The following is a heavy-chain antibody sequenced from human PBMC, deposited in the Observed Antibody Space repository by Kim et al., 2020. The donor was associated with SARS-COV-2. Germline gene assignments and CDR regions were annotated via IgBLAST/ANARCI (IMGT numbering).Heavy chain of an antibody. V-gene: IGHV1-69*13. CDR1: GGTFSSYA. D-gene: IGHD2-2*01. Sequence: SVKVSCKASGGTFSSYAISWVRQAPGQGLEWMGGIIPIFGTANYAQKFQGRVTITADESTSTAYMELSSLRSEDTAVYYCARGNCSSTSCYTYYYYGMDVWGQGTTVTVSS. CDR3: ARGNCSSTSCYTYYYYGMDV. J-gene: IGHJ6*02. CDR2: IIPIFGTA.